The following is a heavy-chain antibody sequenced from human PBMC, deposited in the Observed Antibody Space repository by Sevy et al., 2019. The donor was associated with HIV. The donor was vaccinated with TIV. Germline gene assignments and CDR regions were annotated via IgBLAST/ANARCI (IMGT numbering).Heavy chain of an antibody. V-gene: IGHV3-23*01. D-gene: IGHD2-8*01. CDR2: ITGSGSNT. CDR1: GFTFSSYA. CDR3: AKGGYCSNGACYTDFDY. J-gene: IGHJ4*02. Sequence: GGSLRLSCAASGFTFSSYAMSWVRQAPGKGLEWVSAITGSGSNTYYADSVKGRFTISSDNSKNMPYLQMNTLRAEETAVYYCAKGGYCSNGACYTDFDYWGQGTLVTVSS.